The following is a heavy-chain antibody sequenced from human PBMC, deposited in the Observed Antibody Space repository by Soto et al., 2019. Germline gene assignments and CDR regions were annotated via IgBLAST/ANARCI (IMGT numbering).Heavy chain of an antibody. Sequence: QVQLQESGPGLVKPSETLSLTCTVSGASISDSDWWNWVRQPPGKGLEWIGEIYHGGNINYNPSLRGRVTISLDKSKSQFSLSLRSVTAADTAVYYCTRDHYYGNTWGFDYWGQGALVTVSS. J-gene: IGHJ4*02. D-gene: IGHD3-10*01. CDR1: GASISDSDW. V-gene: IGHV4-4*02. CDR3: TRDHYYGNTWGFDY. CDR2: IYHGGNI.